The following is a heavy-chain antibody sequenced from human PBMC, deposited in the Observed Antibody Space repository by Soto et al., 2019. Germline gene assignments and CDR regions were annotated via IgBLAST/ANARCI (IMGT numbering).Heavy chain of an antibody. CDR3: ARDRSAGTQNYYDSPGPEAFDI. D-gene: IGHD3-22*01. Sequence: ASVKVSCKASGYTFTGYYMHWVRQAPGQGLEWMGWINPNSGGTSYAQKFQGRVTMTRDTSTSTVYMELSSLRSEDTAVYYCARDRSAGTQNYYDSPGPEAFDIWGQGTMVTVSS. J-gene: IGHJ3*02. CDR2: INPNSGGT. CDR1: GYTFTGYY. V-gene: IGHV1-2*02.